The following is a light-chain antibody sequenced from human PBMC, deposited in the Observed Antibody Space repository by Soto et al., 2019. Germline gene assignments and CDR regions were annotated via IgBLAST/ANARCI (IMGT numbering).Light chain of an antibody. Sequence: DIQMTQSPSSLSASVGHTVTITCRASQGISSSLAWYQQKAGKVPDLLIYAASTLQSGVPSHFSGSGSGTDFTLTISSLQPEDVATYYCQEYHSPQFTFGPGTRVEIK. J-gene: IGKJ3*01. CDR2: AAS. CDR3: QEYHSPQFT. V-gene: IGKV1-27*01. CDR1: QGISSS.